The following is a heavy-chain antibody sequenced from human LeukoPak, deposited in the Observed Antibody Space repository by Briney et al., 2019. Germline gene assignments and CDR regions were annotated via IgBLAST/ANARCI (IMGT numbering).Heavy chain of an antibody. D-gene: IGHD3-22*01. CDR1: GGTFSSYA. V-gene: IGHV1-69*01. CDR2: IIPIFGTA. J-gene: IGHJ4*02. Sequence: SVNVSCKASGGTFSSYAISWVRQAPGQGLEWMGGIIPIFGTANYAQKFQGRVTITADESTSTAYMELSSLRSEDTAVYYCVTYDSSGYYPDYWGQGTLVTVSS. CDR3: VTYDSSGYYPDY.